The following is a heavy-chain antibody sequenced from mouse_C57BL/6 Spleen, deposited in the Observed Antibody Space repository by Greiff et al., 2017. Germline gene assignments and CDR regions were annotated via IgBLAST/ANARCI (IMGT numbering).Heavy chain of an antibody. CDR2: VYPYNGGT. Sequence: VQLKQSGPVLVKPGPSVKISCKASGFTFTDYYMHWVKQSHGKSLEWIGLVYPYNGGTSYNQKFKGKATVTVDTSSSTAYMELNSLTSEDSAVDYCVVPYYSNYGYAMDYWGQGTSVTVSS. J-gene: IGHJ4*01. V-gene: IGHV1-36*01. D-gene: IGHD2-5*01. CDR3: VVPYYSNYGYAMDY. CDR1: GFTFTDYY.